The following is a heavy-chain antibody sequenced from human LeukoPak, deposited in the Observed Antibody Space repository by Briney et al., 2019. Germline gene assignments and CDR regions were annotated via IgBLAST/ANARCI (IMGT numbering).Heavy chain of an antibody. D-gene: IGHD3-22*01. Sequence: GGSLRLSCAVSGFTFSSYWMSWVRQAPGKGLEWVANIKQDGSEKYYVDSVKGRFTISRDNAKNSLYLQMNSLRAEDTAVYYCAKEYGYYDSSGYCFDYWGQGTLVTVSS. CDR3: AKEYGYYDSSGYCFDY. CDR2: IKQDGSEK. CDR1: GFTFSSYW. V-gene: IGHV3-7*03. J-gene: IGHJ4*02.